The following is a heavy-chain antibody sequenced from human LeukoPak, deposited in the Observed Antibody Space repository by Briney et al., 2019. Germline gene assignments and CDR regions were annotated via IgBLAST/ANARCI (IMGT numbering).Heavy chain of an antibody. Sequence: EASVKVSCKASGYTFTSYYMHWVRQAPGQGLEWMGIINPSGGSTSYAQKFQSRVTMTRDTSTSTVYMELSSLRSEDTAIYYCARDNSVGDNAWWFDPWGQGTLVTVSS. V-gene: IGHV1-46*01. D-gene: IGHD1-26*01. CDR3: ARDNSVGDNAWWFDP. J-gene: IGHJ5*02. CDR1: GYTFTSYY. CDR2: INPSGGST.